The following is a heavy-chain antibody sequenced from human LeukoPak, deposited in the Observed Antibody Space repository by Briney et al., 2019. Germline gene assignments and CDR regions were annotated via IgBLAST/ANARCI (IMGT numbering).Heavy chain of an antibody. CDR1: GYTFTAYY. Sequence: WASVKVSCKASGYTFTAYYMHWVRQAPGQGLGWMGWIDPNGGGTKYAQNFQGRVTMARDTSISTAYMELSRLTSDDTAVYYCARGGGLAAAGTRFDYWGQGTLVTVSS. CDR2: IDPNGGGT. CDR3: ARGGGLAAAGTRFDY. J-gene: IGHJ4*02. V-gene: IGHV1-2*02. D-gene: IGHD6-13*01.